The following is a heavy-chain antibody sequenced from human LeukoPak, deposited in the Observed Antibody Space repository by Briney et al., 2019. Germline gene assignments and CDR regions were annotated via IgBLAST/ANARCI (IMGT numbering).Heavy chain of an antibody. CDR1: GFTFSSYS. D-gene: IGHD3-3*01. CDR2: ISSSGSTI. CDR3: ARGALLFGVVPYYIDV. J-gene: IGHJ6*03. Sequence: GGSLRLSCAASGFTFSSYSMNWVRQAPGKGLEWVSYISSSGSTIYYADSVKGRFTISRDNAKNSLYLQMNSLRAEDTAVYYCARGALLFGVVPYYIDVWGKGTTVTVSS. V-gene: IGHV3-48*04.